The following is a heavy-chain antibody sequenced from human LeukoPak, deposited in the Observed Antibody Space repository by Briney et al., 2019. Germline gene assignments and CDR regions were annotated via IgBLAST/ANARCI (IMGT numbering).Heavy chain of an antibody. CDR1: GYTFTSYG. CDR3: ARDLDSGSYLGY. Sequence: ASVKVSCMASGYTFTSYGISWVRQAPGQGLEWMGWISAYNGNTNYAQKLQGRVTMTTDTSTSTAYMELRSLRSDDTAVYYCARDLDSGSYLGYWGQGTLVTVSS. V-gene: IGHV1-18*01. J-gene: IGHJ4*02. CDR2: ISAYNGNT. D-gene: IGHD1-26*01.